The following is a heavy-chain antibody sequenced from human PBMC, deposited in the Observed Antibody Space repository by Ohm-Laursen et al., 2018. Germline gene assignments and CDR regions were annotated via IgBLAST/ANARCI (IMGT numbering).Heavy chain of an antibody. V-gene: IGHV1-2*02. D-gene: IGHD1-1*01. CDR3: ARDWNDVYWFDP. J-gene: IGHJ5*02. CDR2: INPNSGGT. CDR1: GYTFTGYY. Sequence: ATVKISCKASGYTFTGYYMHWVRQAPGQGLEWMGWINPNSGGTNYAQKFQGRVTVTRDTSISTAYMELSRLRSDDTAVYYCARDWNDVYWFDPWGQGTLVTVSS.